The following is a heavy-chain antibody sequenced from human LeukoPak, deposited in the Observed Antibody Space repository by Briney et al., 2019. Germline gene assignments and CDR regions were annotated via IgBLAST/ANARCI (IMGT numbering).Heavy chain of an antibody. J-gene: IGHJ4*02. CDR1: GGSVSSGSYY. V-gene: IGHV4-61*01. D-gene: IGHD6-13*01. CDR3: ASISSWPTPTYFDY. Sequence: SETLSLTCTVSGGSVSSGSYYWSWIRQPPGKGLEWIGYIYYSGSTNYNPSLKSRVTISVDTSKNQFSLKLSSVTAADTAVYYCASISSWPTPTYFDYWGQGTLVTVSS. CDR2: IYYSGST.